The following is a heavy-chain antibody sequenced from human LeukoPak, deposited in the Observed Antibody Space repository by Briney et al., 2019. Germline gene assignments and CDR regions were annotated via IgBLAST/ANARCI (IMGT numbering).Heavy chain of an antibody. CDR2: ISYDGSNK. CDR1: GFTFSSYG. J-gene: IGHJ6*02. V-gene: IGHV3-30*03. CDR3: APRYYYGMDV. Sequence: PGGSLRLSCAASGFTFSSYGMHWVRQAPGKGLEWVAVISYDGSNKYYADSVKGRFTISRDNAKNSLYLQMNSLRAEDTAVYYCAPRYYYGMDVWGQGTTVTVSS.